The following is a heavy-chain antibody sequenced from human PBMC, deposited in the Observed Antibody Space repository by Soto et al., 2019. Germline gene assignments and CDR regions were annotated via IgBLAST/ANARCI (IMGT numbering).Heavy chain of an antibody. CDR3: AREGGYGEWSVYYYYGMDV. Sequence: ASVKVSCKASGYTFTSYGISWVRQAPGQGLEWMGWISAYNGNTNYAQKLQGRVTMTTDTSTSTAYMELRSLRSDDTAVYYCAREGGYGEWSVYYYYGMDVWGQGTTVTVSS. V-gene: IGHV1-18*01. CDR1: GYTFTSYG. J-gene: IGHJ6*02. CDR2: ISAYNGNT. D-gene: IGHD3-10*01.